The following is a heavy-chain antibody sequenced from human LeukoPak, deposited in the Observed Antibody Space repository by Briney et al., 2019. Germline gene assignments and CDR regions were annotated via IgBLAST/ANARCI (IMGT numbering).Heavy chain of an antibody. Sequence: PGGSLRLSCAASGFTFSNYAMTWVRRVRQAPGKGLESVSTISGSGGTTYYADSVKGRFTISRDNAKNSLYLQMNSLRDEDTAVYYCARDPTRGYHYYYGMDVWGQGTMVTVSS. J-gene: IGHJ6*02. CDR3: ARDPTRGYHYYYGMDV. V-gene: IGHV3-23*01. CDR1: GFTFSNYA. CDR2: ISGSGGTT.